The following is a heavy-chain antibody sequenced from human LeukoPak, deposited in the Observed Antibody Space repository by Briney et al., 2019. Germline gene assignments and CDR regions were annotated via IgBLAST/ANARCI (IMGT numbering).Heavy chain of an antibody. V-gene: IGHV3-21*01. CDR3: ARGGSFFDY. CDR1: GFTFSSYP. CDR2: ISSSSYI. Sequence: GGSLRLSCAASGFTFSSYPLNWVRQAPGKGLEWVSSISSSSYIYYADSVKGRFTISRDNVKNSLYLQMNSLRAEDTAVYYCARGGSFFDYWGQGTLVTVSS. J-gene: IGHJ4*02.